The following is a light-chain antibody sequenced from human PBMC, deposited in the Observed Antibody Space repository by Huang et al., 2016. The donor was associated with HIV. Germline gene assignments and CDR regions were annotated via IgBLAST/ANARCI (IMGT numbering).Light chain of an antibody. CDR2: KSS. V-gene: IGKV1-5*03. CDR1: QSISGW. J-gene: IGKJ1*01. CDR3: QQYNSYPWT. Sequence: DIQMTQSPSTLSAYVGDRVTITVRASQSISGWLAWYQQKPGKAPKLLIYKSSNLESGVPSRFSGSGSGTEFTLTISSLQPDDFATYCCQQYNSYPWTFGQGTKVEIK.